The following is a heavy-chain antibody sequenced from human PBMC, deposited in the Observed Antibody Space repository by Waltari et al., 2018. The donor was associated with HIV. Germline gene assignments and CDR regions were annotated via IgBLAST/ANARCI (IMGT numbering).Heavy chain of an antibody. J-gene: IGHJ4*02. CDR3: ARIKRLVSSGWTSEFDY. CDR1: GATFSSYA. D-gene: IGHD6-19*01. CDR2: IIPIFGTA. V-gene: IGHV1-69*01. Sequence: QVQLVQSGAEVKKPGSSVKVPCKASGATFSSYAITWVRQAPGQGLEWMGGIIPIFGTANYAQKFQGRVTIIADESTSTAYMELRSLRSEDTAMYYCARIKRLVSSGWTSEFDYWGQGTLVTVSS.